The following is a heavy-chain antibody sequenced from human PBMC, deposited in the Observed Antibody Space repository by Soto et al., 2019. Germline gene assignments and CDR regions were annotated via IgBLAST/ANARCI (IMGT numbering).Heavy chain of an antibody. CDR2: IGTAGDT. V-gene: IGHV3-13*01. CDR1: GFTFSSYD. CDR3: AREYCSGGSCYHDAFDI. J-gene: IGHJ3*02. D-gene: IGHD2-15*01. Sequence: GGSLRLSCVASGFTFSSYDMHWVRQATGKGLEWVSAIGTAGDTYYPGSVKGRFTISRENAKNSLYLQMNSLRAGDTAVYYCAREYCSGGSCYHDAFDIWGQGTMVTVSS.